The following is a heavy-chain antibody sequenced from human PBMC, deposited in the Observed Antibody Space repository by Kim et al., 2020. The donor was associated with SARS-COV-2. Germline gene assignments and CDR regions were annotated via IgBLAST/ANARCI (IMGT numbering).Heavy chain of an antibody. CDR3: ARDRLYYYGSGNLFDY. Sequence: SETLSLTCTVSGGSISSSSYYWGWIRQPPGKGLEWNGCFYYSGSTYYNPSLKSRVTISVDTSKNQFSLKLSSVTAADTAVYYCARDRLYYYGSGNLFDYWGQGTLVTVSS. CDR1: GGSISSSSYY. D-gene: IGHD3-10*01. J-gene: IGHJ4*01. CDR2: FYYSGST. V-gene: IGHV4-39*07.